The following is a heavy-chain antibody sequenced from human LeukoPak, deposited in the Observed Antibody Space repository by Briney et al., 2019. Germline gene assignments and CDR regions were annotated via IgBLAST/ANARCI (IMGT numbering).Heavy chain of an antibody. CDR3: ARGLTYYYDSSGYYEFDY. J-gene: IGHJ4*02. V-gene: IGHV6-1*01. D-gene: IGHD3-22*01. Sequence: SQTLSPTCAISGDSVSSNSAAWNWIRQSPSRGLEWLGRTYYRSKWYNDYAVSVKSRITINPDTSKNQFSLQLNSVTPEDTAVYYCARGLTYYYDSSGYYEFDYWGQGTLVTVSS. CDR2: TYYRSKWYN. CDR1: GDSVSSNSAA.